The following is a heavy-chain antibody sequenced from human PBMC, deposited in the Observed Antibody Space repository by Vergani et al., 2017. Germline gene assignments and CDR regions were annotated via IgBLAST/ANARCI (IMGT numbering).Heavy chain of an antibody. CDR3: AREAYDSSGLDY. Sequence: QVQLQESGPGLVKPSGTLSLTCAVSGGSISSYYWSWIRQPPGKGLEWIGYIYYSGSTYYNPSLKSRVTISVDTSKNQFSLKLSSVTAADTGVYYCAREAYDSSGLDYWGQGTLVTVSS. D-gene: IGHD3-22*01. CDR1: GGSISSYY. CDR2: IYYSGST. V-gene: IGHV4-59*12. J-gene: IGHJ4*02.